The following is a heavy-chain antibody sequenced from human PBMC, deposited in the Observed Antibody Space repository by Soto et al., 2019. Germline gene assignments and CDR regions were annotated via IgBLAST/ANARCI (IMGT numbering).Heavy chain of an antibody. Sequence: QVQLVESGGGVVQPGRSLRLSCAASGFTFSSYAMHWVRQAPGKGLEWVAVISYDGSNKYYADSVKGRFTISRDNSKNTLYLQMDSLGAEDTAVYYCARAYRIVVVVAATLDYWCQGTLVTVSS. CDR3: ARAYRIVVVVAATLDY. J-gene: IGHJ4*02. CDR1: GFTFSSYA. D-gene: IGHD2-15*01. CDR2: ISYDGSNK. V-gene: IGHV3-30-3*01.